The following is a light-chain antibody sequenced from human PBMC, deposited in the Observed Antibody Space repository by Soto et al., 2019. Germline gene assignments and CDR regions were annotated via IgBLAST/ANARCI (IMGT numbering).Light chain of an antibody. CDR2: EVN. CDR3: CSYAGSSTLCV. J-gene: IGLJ1*01. Sequence: QSALTQPASVSGSPGQSITISCTGTSSDIGTYNLVSWYQQHPRKAPKLMIYEVNKRPSGVSDRFSGSKSGNTASLTISGLQAEDEADYYCCSYAGSSTLCVFGTGTKVTVL. CDR1: SSDIGTYNL. V-gene: IGLV2-23*02.